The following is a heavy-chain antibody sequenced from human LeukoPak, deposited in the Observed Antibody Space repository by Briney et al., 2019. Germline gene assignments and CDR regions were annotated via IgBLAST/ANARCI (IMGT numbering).Heavy chain of an antibody. J-gene: IGHJ3*01. CDR2: ISGSGGGT. V-gene: IGHV3-23*01. Sequence: PSETLSLTCAVSGGSISSNNWWIWVRQSPGKGLEWVSAISGSGGGTYYADSVKGRFTVSRDNSKNTLYLQMNSLRAEDTAVYYCARTRAGIYHHDAFDVWGQGTMVTVSS. CDR1: GGSISSNN. CDR3: ARTRAGIYHHDAFDV. D-gene: IGHD1-1*01.